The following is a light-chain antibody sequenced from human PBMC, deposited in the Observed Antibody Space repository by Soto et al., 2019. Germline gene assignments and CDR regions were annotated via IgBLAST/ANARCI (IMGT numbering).Light chain of an antibody. V-gene: IGKV3-11*01. CDR3: QQRSNWGIT. CDR2: NAL. CDR1: QSVSTN. J-gene: IGKJ5*01. Sequence: EIVMTQSPATLSVSPGERATLSCRASQSVSTNLAWYQQKPGQAPRLLIYNALTRATGIPARFSGSGSGTDFTLTISSLEPEDFAVYYCQQRSNWGITFGQGTRLEIK.